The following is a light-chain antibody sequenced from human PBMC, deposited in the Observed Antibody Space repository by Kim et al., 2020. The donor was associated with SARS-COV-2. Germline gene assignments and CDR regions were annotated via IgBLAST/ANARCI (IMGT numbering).Light chain of an antibody. CDR2: RTS. Sequence: DIQMTQSPSSLSESVGDRVTITCRASQSVSGWLNWYQQKPGKAPHLLIYRTSTLQTGVPPRFSGSASGTDFTLTINTLQPEDFATYYCQQSYNFPRTFGQGTKVDIK. CDR1: QSVSGW. CDR3: QQSYNFPRT. J-gene: IGKJ1*01. V-gene: IGKV1-39*01.